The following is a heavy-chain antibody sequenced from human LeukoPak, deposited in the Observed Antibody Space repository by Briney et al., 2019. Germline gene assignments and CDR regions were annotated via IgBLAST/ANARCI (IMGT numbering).Heavy chain of an antibody. Sequence: SETLSLTCTVSGGSISDDYWSWLRQPPGRGLEWIGYIYNSGSTNYNPSLKSRVTISLDTSRNQFSLRLNSVTAADTAIYYCARAWYSHGTFDHWGQGTLVTVSS. J-gene: IGHJ4*02. D-gene: IGHD5-18*01. CDR2: IYNSGST. CDR1: GGSISDDY. CDR3: ARAWYSHGTFDH. V-gene: IGHV4-59*01.